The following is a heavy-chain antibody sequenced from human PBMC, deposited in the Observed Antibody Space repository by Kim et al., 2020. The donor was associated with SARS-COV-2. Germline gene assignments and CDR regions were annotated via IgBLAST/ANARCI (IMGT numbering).Heavy chain of an antibody. J-gene: IGHJ6*02. CDR3: ARDYVGLNYYYGMDV. D-gene: IGHD3-16*01. V-gene: IGHV3-21*01. CDR2: ISSSSSYI. Sequence: GGSLRLSCAASGFTFSSYSMNWVRQAPGKGLEWVSSISSSSSYIYYADSVKGRFTISRDNAKNSLYLQMNSLRAEDTAVYYCARDYVGLNYYYGMDVWGQGTTVTVSS. CDR1: GFTFSSYS.